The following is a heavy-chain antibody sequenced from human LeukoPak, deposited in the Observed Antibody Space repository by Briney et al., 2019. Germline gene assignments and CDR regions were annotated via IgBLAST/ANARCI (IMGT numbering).Heavy chain of an antibody. V-gene: IGHV4-34*01. J-gene: IGHJ4*02. CDR1: GGSFSGYY. CDR2: INHSGST. D-gene: IGHD1-26*01. CDR3: ARDPWELQAY. Sequence: SETLSLTCAVYGGSFSGYYWSWIRQPPGKGLEWIGEINHSGSTNYNPSLKSRVTISVDTSKNQFSLKLSSVTAADTAVYYCARDPWELQAYWGQGTLVTVSS.